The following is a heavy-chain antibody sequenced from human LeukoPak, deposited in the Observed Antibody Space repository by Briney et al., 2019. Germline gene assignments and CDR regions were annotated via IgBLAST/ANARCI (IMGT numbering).Heavy chain of an antibody. Sequence: GGSLRLSCAASGFTFSRYSMSWVRQAPGKGLEWVSSISSGGTYIYYADSVKGRFTISRDNAKNSLYLHMNSLRAEDTAVYYCAREIYCTSTTCNWFDPWGQGTLVTVSS. CDR2: ISSGGTYI. CDR1: GFTFSRYS. D-gene: IGHD2-2*01. CDR3: AREIYCTSTTCNWFDP. J-gene: IGHJ5*02. V-gene: IGHV3-21*01.